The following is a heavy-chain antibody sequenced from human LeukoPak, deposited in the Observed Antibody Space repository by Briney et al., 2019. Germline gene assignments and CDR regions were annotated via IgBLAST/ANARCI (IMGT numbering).Heavy chain of an antibody. J-gene: IGHJ6*03. CDR1: GGSISRYY. D-gene: IGHD2-2*01. CDR2: IYTSGST. CDR3: ARGAFYCSSTSCSSYYYYYYMDV. Sequence: SETLSLTCTVSGGSISRYYWSWIRQPAGKGLEWIGRIYTSGSTDYNPSLKSRVTMSVDTSKNQFSLKLSSVTAADTAVYYCARGAFYCSSTSCSSYYYYYYMDVWGKGTTVTVSS. V-gene: IGHV4-4*07.